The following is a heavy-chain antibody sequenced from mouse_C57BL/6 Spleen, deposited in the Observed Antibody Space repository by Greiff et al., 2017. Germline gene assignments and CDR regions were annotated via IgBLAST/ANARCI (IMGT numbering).Heavy chain of an antibody. CDR3: ARGGGSSPWAMDY. D-gene: IGHD1-1*01. J-gene: IGHJ4*01. CDR2: ISYDGSN. Sequence: EVKLMESGPGLVKPSQSLSLTCSVTGYSITSGYYWNWIRQFPGNKLEWMGYISYDGSNNYNPSLKNRISITRDTSKNQFFLKLNSVTTEDTATYYCARGGGSSPWAMDYWGQGTSVTVSS. V-gene: IGHV3-6*01. CDR1: GYSITSGYY.